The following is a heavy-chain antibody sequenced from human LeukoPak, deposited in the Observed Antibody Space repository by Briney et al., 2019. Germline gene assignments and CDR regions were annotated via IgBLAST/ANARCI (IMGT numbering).Heavy chain of an antibody. CDR3: ARAVGYCSGGRCPADFDL. Sequence: GSLRLSCAASGFTFSSYGMHWVRQAPGKGLEWVAVISYDGSNKYYADSVKGRFSISRDNSKNTLYLQMNSLRAEDTAVYYCARAVGYCSGGRCPADFDLWGRGTLVTVSS. V-gene: IGHV3-30*03. D-gene: IGHD2-15*01. CDR1: GFTFSSYG. CDR2: ISYDGSNK. J-gene: IGHJ2*01.